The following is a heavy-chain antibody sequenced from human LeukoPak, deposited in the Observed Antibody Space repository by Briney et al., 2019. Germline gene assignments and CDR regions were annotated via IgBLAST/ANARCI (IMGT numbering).Heavy chain of an antibody. J-gene: IGHJ4*02. CDR2: IFYTGTT. CDR3: MRHEEEDGYNAKPFDF. Sequence: PSETLSLTCTVSGGSISNSNNYWGWVRPPPGKGLEWIGTIFYTGTTYYTSSLMSRITTSVETTENQFSLTLNYVTAADTAMYFCMRHEEEDGYNAKPFDFWGQGTQVTVSS. D-gene: IGHD5-24*01. V-gene: IGHV4-39*01. CDR1: GGSISNSNNY.